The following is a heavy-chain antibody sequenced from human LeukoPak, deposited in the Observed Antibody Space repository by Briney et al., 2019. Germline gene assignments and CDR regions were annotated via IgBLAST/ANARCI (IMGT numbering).Heavy chain of an antibody. D-gene: IGHD6-13*01. CDR2: IYYNGNT. CDR1: GGSITNSSYY. Sequence: PSETLSLTCTVSGGSITNSSYYWGWIRQPPGKGLEWIGSIYYNGNTYYNPSLMSRVTISADMSKNQFSLRLSSVTAADTAVYYCARDLTRIAAAGQRWNYWGQGTLVTVSS. CDR3: ARDLTRIAAAGQRWNY. V-gene: IGHV4-39*07. J-gene: IGHJ4*02.